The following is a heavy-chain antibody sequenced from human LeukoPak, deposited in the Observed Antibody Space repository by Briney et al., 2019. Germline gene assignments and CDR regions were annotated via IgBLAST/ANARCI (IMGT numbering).Heavy chain of an antibody. Sequence: SETLSLTCTVSGYSISSGYYWGWIRQPPGKGLEWIGSTYHSGSTYYNPSLKSRVTISVDTSKNQFSLKLSSVTAADTAMYYCAKSGGYGLIDYWGQGTLVTVSS. CDR1: GYSISSGYY. CDR3: AKSGGYGLIDY. CDR2: TYHSGST. V-gene: IGHV4-38-2*02. J-gene: IGHJ4*02. D-gene: IGHD1-26*01.